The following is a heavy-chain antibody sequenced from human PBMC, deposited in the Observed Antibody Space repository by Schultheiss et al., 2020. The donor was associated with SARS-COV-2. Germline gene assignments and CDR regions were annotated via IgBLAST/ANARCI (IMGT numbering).Heavy chain of an antibody. CDR2: ISGSGKTT. CDR3: ARHGGRRGYNFWSENL. Sequence: GGSLRLSCAASGLSVSNNYMTWVRQAPGKGLEWVSTISGSGKTTYYADSVKGRFTISRDNTNSLYLQMTSLTADDTAVYYCARHGGRRGYNFWSENLWGQGTLVTVSS. V-gene: IGHV3-11*01. J-gene: IGHJ4*02. D-gene: IGHD3-3*01. CDR1: GLSVSNNY.